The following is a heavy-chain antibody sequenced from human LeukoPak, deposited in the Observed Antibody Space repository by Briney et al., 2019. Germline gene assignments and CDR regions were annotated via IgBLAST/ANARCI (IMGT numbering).Heavy chain of an antibody. CDR3: ARGGYYGSGSYRPPLARFDC. D-gene: IGHD3-10*01. CDR1: GFTFSSYS. V-gene: IGHV3-21*01. Sequence: KPGGSLRLSCAASGFTFSSYSMNWVRQAPGKGLEWVSSISSSSSYIYYADSVKGRFTISRDNAKNSLYLQMNSLRAEDTAVYYCARGGYYGSGSYRPPLARFDCWGQGTLVTVSS. CDR2: ISSSSSYI. J-gene: IGHJ4*02.